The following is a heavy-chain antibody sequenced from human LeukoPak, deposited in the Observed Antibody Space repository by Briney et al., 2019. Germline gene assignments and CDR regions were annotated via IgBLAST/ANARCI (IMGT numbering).Heavy chain of an antibody. D-gene: IGHD3-22*01. CDR1: GFTVSSNY. CDR3: ARDTRYYDSSGFYYYYGMDV. J-gene: IGHJ6*02. CDR2: IYSGGST. Sequence: GSLRLSCAASGFTVSSNYMSWVRQAPGKGLEWVSVIYSGGSTYYADSVKGRFTISRDNSKNTLCLQMNSLRAEDTAVYYCARDTRYYDSSGFYYYYGMDVWGQGTTVTVSS. V-gene: IGHV3-66*01.